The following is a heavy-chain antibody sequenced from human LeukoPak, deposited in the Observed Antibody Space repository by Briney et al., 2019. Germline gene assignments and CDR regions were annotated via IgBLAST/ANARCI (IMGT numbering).Heavy chain of an antibody. J-gene: IGHJ3*02. Sequence: GSLRLSCAASGFTFSSYAMSWVRQAPGKGLEWVSAISGSGGSTYYADPVKGRFTISRDNSKNTLYLQMNSLRAEDTAVYYCAKHYYDSSGYYFDAFDIWGQGTMVTVSS. CDR1: GFTFSSYA. CDR2: ISGSGGST. CDR3: AKHYYDSSGYYFDAFDI. V-gene: IGHV3-23*01. D-gene: IGHD3-22*01.